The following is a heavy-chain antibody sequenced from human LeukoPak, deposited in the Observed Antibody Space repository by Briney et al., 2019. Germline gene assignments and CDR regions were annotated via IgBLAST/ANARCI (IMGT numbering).Heavy chain of an antibody. CDR1: GFTFSSYA. J-gene: IGHJ1*01. V-gene: IGHV3-23*01. CDR2: ISGSGGST. CDR3: AKDLGDCSSTSCYNRYFQH. D-gene: IGHD2-2*02. Sequence: PGGSLRLSCAASGFTFSSYAMSWVRQAPGKGLEWVSAISGSGGSTYYADSVKGRFTISRDNSKNTLYLQMNSLRAEDTAVNYCAKDLGDCSSTSCYNRYFQHWVQGTLVTVSS.